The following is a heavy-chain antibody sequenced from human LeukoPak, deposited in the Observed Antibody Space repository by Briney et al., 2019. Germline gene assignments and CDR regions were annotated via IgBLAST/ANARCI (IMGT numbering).Heavy chain of an antibody. Sequence: SETLSLTCAVYGGSFSGYYWSWIRQPPGKGLEWIGEINHSGGTNYNPSLKSRVTISVDTSKNQFSLKLSSVTAADTAVYYCARDRSGWYGGLDYWGQGTLVTVSS. J-gene: IGHJ4*02. V-gene: IGHV4-34*01. CDR2: INHSGGT. CDR1: GGSFSGYY. CDR3: ARDRSGWYGGLDY. D-gene: IGHD6-19*01.